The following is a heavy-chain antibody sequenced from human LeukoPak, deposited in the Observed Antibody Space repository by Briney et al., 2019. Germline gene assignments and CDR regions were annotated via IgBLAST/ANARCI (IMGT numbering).Heavy chain of an antibody. V-gene: IGHV4-34*01. Sequence: SETLSLTRAVYGGSFSGYYWSWIRQPPGKGLEWIGEINHSGSTNYNPSLKSRVTISVDTSKNQFSLKLSSVTAADTAVYYCARGQGSGWYYWGQGTLVTVSS. D-gene: IGHD6-19*01. CDR2: INHSGST. CDR1: GGSFSGYY. CDR3: ARGQGSGWYY. J-gene: IGHJ4*02.